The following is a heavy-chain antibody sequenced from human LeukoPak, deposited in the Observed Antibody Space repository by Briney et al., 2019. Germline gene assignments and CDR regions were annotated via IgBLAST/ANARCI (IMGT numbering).Heavy chain of an antibody. CDR2: IYYSGST. CDR1: GGSISSYY. V-gene: IGHV4-59*01. J-gene: IGHJ3*02. D-gene: IGHD1-26*01. Sequence: PSETLSLTCTVSGGSISSYYWTWIRQPPGKGLEWIGYIYYSGSTNYNPSLKSRVTISVDTSKNQFSLKLGSMTAADTAVYYCARNLATALDAFDIWGQGTMVTVSS. CDR3: ARNLATALDAFDI.